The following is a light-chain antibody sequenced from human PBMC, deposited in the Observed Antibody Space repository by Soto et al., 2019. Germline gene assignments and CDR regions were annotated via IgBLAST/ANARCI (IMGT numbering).Light chain of an antibody. Sequence: QSALAQPASVSGSPGQSITISCTGTSSDVGRFNFVSWFQQHPGKAPKLLIYDVSNWPSGASDRFSGSKSGNTASLTISGLQAEYEADYYFSSFTTSSTFVFGTGTKVTVL. CDR2: DVS. J-gene: IGLJ1*01. V-gene: IGLV2-14*01. CDR3: SSFTTSSTFV. CDR1: SSDVGRFNF.